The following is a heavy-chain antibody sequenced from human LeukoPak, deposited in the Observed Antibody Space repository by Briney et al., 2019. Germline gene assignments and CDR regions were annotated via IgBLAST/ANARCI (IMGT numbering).Heavy chain of an antibody. Sequence: GGSLRLSCAASGFTFSSYGMHWVRQAPGKGLEWVAVIWYDGSNKYYADSVKGRFTISRDNSKNTLYLQTNSLRAEDTAVYYCARDGPPYHYDSSGYYWDFDYWGQGTLVTVSS. V-gene: IGHV3-33*01. D-gene: IGHD3-22*01. CDR3: ARDGPPYHYDSSGYYWDFDY. CDR2: IWYDGSNK. CDR1: GFTFSSYG. J-gene: IGHJ4*02.